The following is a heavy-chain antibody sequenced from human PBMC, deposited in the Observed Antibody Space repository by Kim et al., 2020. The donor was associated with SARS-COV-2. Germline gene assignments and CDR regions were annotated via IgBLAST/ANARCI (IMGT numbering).Heavy chain of an antibody. CDR3: ATSLFSGSRSPQDH. D-gene: IGHD5-12*01. V-gene: IGHV3-11*06. CDR1: GLKFRDYY. Sequence: GGSLRLSCAASGLKFRDYYMTWIRQAPGKGLEWVAYISSSSSFINYADSVKGRFTISRDNDQNSLYLEMNSLRGEDTALYYCATSLFSGSRSPQDHWGQGTLVSVSS. J-gene: IGHJ4*02. CDR2: ISSSSSFI.